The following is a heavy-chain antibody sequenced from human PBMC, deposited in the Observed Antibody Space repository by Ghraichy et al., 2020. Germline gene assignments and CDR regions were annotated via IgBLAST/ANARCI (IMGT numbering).Heavy chain of an antibody. D-gene: IGHD1-26*01. CDR2: TRNKANSYTT. V-gene: IGHV3-72*01. J-gene: IGHJ3*02. CDR3: ARSGNAFDI. Sequence: SCAASGFTFSDHYMDWVRQAPGKGLEWVGRTRNKANSYTTEYAASVKGRFTISRDDSKNSLYLQMNSLKTEDTAVYYCARSGNAFDIWGQGTMVTVSS. CDR1: GFTFSDHY.